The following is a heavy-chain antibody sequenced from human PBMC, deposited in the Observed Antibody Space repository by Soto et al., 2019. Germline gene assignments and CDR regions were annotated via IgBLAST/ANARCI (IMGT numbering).Heavy chain of an antibody. CDR1: SVDHG. CDR3: ARVWGGAFDI. CDR2: IYYSGST. D-gene: IGHD3-10*01. V-gene: IGHV4-61*08. J-gene: IGHJ3*02. Sequence: SVDHGLRWIRQPKGKGLEWIGYIYYSGSTNYNPSLKSRVTISVDTSKNQFSLKLSSVTAADTAVYYCARVWGGAFDIWGQRTMVTGSS.